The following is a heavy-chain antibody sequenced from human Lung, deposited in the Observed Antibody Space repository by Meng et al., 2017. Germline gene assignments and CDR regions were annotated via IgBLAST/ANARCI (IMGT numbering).Heavy chain of an antibody. J-gene: IGHJ4*02. CDR3: ATGAAAADH. CDR2: IKSKTDGETT. CDR1: GFNFSNAW. Sequence: VQWLWSGGGLVEPWGSLRRSGATSGFNFSNAWMSWVRQTPGKGLEWLGRIKSKTDGETTDYAAPVKGRFTISRDDSKNTLYLQMNSLITEDTAVYFCATGAAAADHWGQGTLVTVSS. D-gene: IGHD6-13*01. V-gene: IGHV3-15*01.